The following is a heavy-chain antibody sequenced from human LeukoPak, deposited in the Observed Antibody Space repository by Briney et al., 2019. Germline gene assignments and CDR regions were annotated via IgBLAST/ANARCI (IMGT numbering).Heavy chain of an antibody. J-gene: IGHJ4*02. CDR1: GFTVSNNY. CDR2: ISGSGGST. Sequence: GGSLRLSCAASGFTVSNNYMTWVRQAPGKGLDWVSAISGSGGSTYYADSVKGRFTISRDNSKNTLYLQMNSLRAEDTAVYYCASGTAVAGRSAAFDYWGQGTLVTVSS. D-gene: IGHD6-19*01. V-gene: IGHV3-23*01. CDR3: ASGTAVAGRSAAFDY.